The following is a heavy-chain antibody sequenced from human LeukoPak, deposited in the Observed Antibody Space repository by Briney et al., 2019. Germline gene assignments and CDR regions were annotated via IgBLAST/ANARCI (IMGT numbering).Heavy chain of an antibody. CDR3: ATTAGGWNPLDY. CDR1: GYTFTSYD. CDR2: MNPNSGNT. Sequence: AASVKVSCKASGYTFTSYDINWVRQATGQGLEWMGWMNPNSGNTGYAQKFQGRVTITRNTSISTAYMELSSLRSEDTAVYYCATTAGGWNPLDYWGQGTLVTVSS. V-gene: IGHV1-8*03. J-gene: IGHJ4*02. D-gene: IGHD1-1*01.